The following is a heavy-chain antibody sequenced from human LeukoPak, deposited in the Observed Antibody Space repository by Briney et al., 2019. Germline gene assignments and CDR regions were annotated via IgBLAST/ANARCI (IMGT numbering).Heavy chain of an antibody. CDR2: FDPEDGET. Sequence: ASVKVSCKASGYTFTSYYMHWVRQAPGKGLEWMGGFDPEDGETIYAQKFQGRVTMTEDTSTDTAYMELSSLRSEDTAVYYCATTSSKFGVDFDYWGQGTLVTVSS. CDR3: ATTSSKFGVDFDY. CDR1: GYTFTSYY. D-gene: IGHD3-3*01. J-gene: IGHJ4*02. V-gene: IGHV1-24*01.